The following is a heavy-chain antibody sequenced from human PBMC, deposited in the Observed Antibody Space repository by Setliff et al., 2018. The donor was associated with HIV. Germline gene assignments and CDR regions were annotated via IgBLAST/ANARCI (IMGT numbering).Heavy chain of an antibody. V-gene: IGHV3-48*01. Sequence: GSLRLSCAASGFSFGSHSMAWVRQAPGKGLEWVAYISSTSATISYADSVKGRFTISSDISRNTLYLQMNSLRVEDTAVYYCAKVGSSGYYEMCDYWGQGTLVTVSS. D-gene: IGHD5-12*01. CDR1: GFSFGSHS. J-gene: IGHJ4*02. CDR3: AKVGSSGYYEMCDY. CDR2: ISSTSATI.